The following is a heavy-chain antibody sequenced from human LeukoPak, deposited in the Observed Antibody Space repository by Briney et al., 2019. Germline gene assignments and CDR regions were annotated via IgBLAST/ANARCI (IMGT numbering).Heavy chain of an antibody. J-gene: IGHJ3*02. V-gene: IGHV4-61*02. CDR3: ARSYYYDSSGSRDAFDI. CDR1: GGSISSGSYH. Sequence: SQTLSLTCTVSGGSISSGSYHCNWIRQPAGKGLQWVGCIYPSGSTNYNPSLKSRITISVDTSKNQCSLKLSSVTAADTAVYYCARSYYYDSSGSRDAFDIWGQGTMVTVSS. D-gene: IGHD3-22*01. CDR2: IYPSGST.